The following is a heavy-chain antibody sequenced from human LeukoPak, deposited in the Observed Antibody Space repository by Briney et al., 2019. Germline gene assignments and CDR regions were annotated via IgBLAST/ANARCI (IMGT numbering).Heavy chain of an antibody. CDR2: FDPEDGET. J-gene: IGHJ4*02. Sequence: ASVKVSCKVSGYTLTELSMHWVRQAPGKGLEWMGGFDPEDGETIYAQKFQGRVTMTEDTSTDTAYMELSGLRSEDTAVYYCATDPGYSSGWLDDYWGQGTLVTVSS. CDR1: GYTLTELS. D-gene: IGHD6-19*01. V-gene: IGHV1-24*01. CDR3: ATDPGYSSGWLDDY.